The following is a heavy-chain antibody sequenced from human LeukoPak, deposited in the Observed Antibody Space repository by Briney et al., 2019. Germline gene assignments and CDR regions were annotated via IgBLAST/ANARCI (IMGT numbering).Heavy chain of an antibody. V-gene: IGHV3-23*01. D-gene: IGHD5-18*01. CDR2: ISGSGSST. CDR1: GFTFSNYA. J-gene: IGHJ5*02. CDR3: AKVDTVLGRPFDP. Sequence: PGGSLGLSCAASGFTFSNYAMNWVRQAPGKGLEWVSAISGSGSSTYYADSVKGRFTISRDNSKNTLYLQMNSLRADDTAVYYCAKVDTVLGRPFDPWGQGTLVTVSS.